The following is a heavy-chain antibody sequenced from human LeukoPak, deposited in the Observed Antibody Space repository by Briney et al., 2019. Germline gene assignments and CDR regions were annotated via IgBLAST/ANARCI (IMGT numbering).Heavy chain of an antibody. V-gene: IGHV1-2*02. Sequence: ASVKVSCKASGYTFTGYYMHWVRQAPGQGLEWMGWINPNSGGTNYAQKFQGRVTMTRDTSISTAYMELSRLRSDDTAVYYCARNDYGNNWFDPWGQGTLVTVSS. CDR2: INPNSGGT. J-gene: IGHJ5*02. CDR3: ARNDYGNNWFDP. D-gene: IGHD4-17*01. CDR1: GYTFTGYY.